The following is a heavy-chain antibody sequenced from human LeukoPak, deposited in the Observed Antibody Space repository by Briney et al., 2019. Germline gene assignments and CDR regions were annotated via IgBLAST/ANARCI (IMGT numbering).Heavy chain of an antibody. CDR3: ARDHDWDYMDV. V-gene: IGHV3-11*04. CDR1: GFTFSDYY. D-gene: IGHD3-9*01. CDR2: ISHTSRTI. Sequence: GGSLRLSCAASGFTFSDYYINWIRQAPGQGLEWISYISHTSRTIYYAESVKGRFTISRDNTENSVFLQMSSLRAEDTAVYYCARDHDWDYMDVWGKGTTVTVSS. J-gene: IGHJ6*03.